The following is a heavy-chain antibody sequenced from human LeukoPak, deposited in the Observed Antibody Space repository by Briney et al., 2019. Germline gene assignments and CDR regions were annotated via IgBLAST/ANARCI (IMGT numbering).Heavy chain of an antibody. CDR3: ARAHCSSTSCSHYYYYGMDV. CDR1: GYTFTSYD. J-gene: IGHJ6*02. CDR2: MNPNSGNT. D-gene: IGHD2-2*01. Sequence: ASVKVSCKASGYTFTSYDINWVRQATGQGLEWMGWMNPNSGNTGYAQKFQGRVTMTRNTSISTAYMELSSLRSEDTAVCYCARAHCSSTSCSHYYYYGMDVWGQGTTVTVSS. V-gene: IGHV1-8*01.